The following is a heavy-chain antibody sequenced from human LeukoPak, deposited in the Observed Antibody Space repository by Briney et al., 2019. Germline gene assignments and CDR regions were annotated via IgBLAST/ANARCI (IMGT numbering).Heavy chain of an antibody. D-gene: IGHD3-10*01. CDR1: GFTFSSYP. CDR2: ISYDGSNK. Sequence: GGSLRLSCAASGFTFSSYPMHWVRQAPGKGLEWEAVISYDGSNKYYADSVKRRFTISRDKSKNTLYLQMNSLRAEDTAVYYCARDYYYGSGVGGYWGQGTLVTVSS. J-gene: IGHJ4*02. CDR3: ARDYYYGSGVGGY. V-gene: IGHV3-30*04.